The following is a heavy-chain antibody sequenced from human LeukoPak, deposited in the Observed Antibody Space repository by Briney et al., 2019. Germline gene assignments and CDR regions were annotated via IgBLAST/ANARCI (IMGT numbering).Heavy chain of an antibody. J-gene: IGHJ4*02. V-gene: IGHV3-30*18. Sequence: GESLRLSCAASGFTFSSYGMHWVRQAPGKGLEWVAVISYDGSNKYYADSVKGRFTISRDNSKNTLYLQMNSLRAEDTAVYYCAKSIAAHLFDYWGQGTLVTVSS. CDR3: AKSIAAHLFDY. CDR2: ISYDGSNK. D-gene: IGHD6-13*01. CDR1: GFTFSSYG.